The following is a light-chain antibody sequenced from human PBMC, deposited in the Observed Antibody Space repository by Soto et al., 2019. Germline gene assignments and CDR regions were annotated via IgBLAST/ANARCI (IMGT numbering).Light chain of an antibody. CDR2: DAF. J-gene: IGKJ4*01. V-gene: IGKV3-11*01. CDR1: PSVSNS. CDR3: QQRNRWPPVT. Sequence: ESVLTQSPATLPLSPGERATLSCRASPSVSNSLAWYQHKPGQAPRLLIYDAFNRATGVPTRFSGSGSGTDFTLTISSLEPEDFAVYYCQQRNRWPPVTIGGGTKVDIK.